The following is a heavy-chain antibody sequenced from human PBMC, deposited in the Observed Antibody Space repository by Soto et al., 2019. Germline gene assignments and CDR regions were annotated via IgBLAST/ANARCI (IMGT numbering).Heavy chain of an antibody. CDR2: IYHSGST. CDR1: GGSISSGGYS. J-gene: IGHJ3*02. D-gene: IGHD3-16*02. CDR3: ARVWGSYRATPPGFDI. V-gene: IGHV4-30-2*01. Sequence: QLQLQESGSGLVKPSQTLSLTCAVSGGSISSGGYSWSWIRQPPGKGLEWIGYIYHSGSTYYNPSLKSRVTISVDRSKNQFSLKLSSVTAADTAVYYCARVWGSYRATPPGFDIWGQGTMVTVSS.